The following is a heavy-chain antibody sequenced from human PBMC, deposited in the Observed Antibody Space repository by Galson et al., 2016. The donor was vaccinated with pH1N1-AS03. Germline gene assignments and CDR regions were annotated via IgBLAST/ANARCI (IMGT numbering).Heavy chain of an antibody. CDR1: GGYASSSRNY. D-gene: IGHD6-19*01. Sequence: SETLSLTCTVSGGYASSSRNYWGWIRQPPGKGLEWIGSMYYTGSTYKTPSLQSRATISVDTSKNQFSLKLISVTAAVTAVYYCSRHERWFSSGWDIDSWSLGTLVTVFS. V-gene: IGHV4-39*07. CDR3: SRHERWFSSGWDIDS. CDR2: MYYTGST. J-gene: IGHJ4*02.